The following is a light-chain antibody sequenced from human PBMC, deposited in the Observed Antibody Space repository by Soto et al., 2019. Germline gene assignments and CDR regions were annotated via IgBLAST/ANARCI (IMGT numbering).Light chain of an antibody. CDR1: QSVSSTY. V-gene: IGKV3-20*01. CDR3: QHFGDSPIT. CDR2: GAS. Sequence: DIVFTQSPATLSLSPGERATLSCRASQSVSSTYLAWCQQKPGQAPRLLIYGASTRATGIPDRFSGTGSGTDFTLTISRLEPEDFAVYYCQHFGDSPITFGQGTRLEIK. J-gene: IGKJ5*01.